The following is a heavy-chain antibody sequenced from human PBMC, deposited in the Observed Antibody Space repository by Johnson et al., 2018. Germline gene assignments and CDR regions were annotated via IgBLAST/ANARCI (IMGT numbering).Heavy chain of an antibody. CDR1: GFTFSNAW. J-gene: IGHJ3*02. Sequence: VQLVESGGGLVQPGRSLRLSCAASGFTFSNAWMSWVRQAPGKGLEWVGRIKSKTDGGTTDYAAPVKGRFNISRDDSKNTLYLQMNSLKTEDTAVYYCAKGAYCGGACTDAFDIWGQGTMVTVSS. D-gene: IGHD2-21*02. CDR2: IKSKTDGGTT. V-gene: IGHV3-15*01. CDR3: AKGAYCGGACTDAFDI.